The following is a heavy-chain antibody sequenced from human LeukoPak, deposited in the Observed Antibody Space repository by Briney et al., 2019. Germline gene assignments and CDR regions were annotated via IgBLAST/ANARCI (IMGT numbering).Heavy chain of an antibody. CDR3: ARDSRGYPY. CDR1: GLTLSNYW. Sequence: GGSLGLSCAASGLTLSNYWMTWVRQAPGKGLEWVANINQDGSEKNYVDSVKGRFTISRDNAKNSLYLEMNSLRAEDMGVYYCARDSRGYPYWGQGTLVTVSS. D-gene: IGHD3-22*01. V-gene: IGHV3-7*05. CDR2: INQDGSEK. J-gene: IGHJ4*02.